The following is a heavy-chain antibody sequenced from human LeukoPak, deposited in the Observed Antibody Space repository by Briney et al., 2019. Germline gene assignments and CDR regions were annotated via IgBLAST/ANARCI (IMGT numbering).Heavy chain of an antibody. CDR3: ARVDITIFGVVTWGYYYMDV. CDR2: INPNSGGT. CDR1: GYTFTGYY. Sequence: GASVKVSCKASGYTFTGYYMHWVRQAPGQGLEWMGWINPNSGGTNYAQKFQGRVTMTRDTSISTAYMELSRLRSDDTAVYYCARVDITIFGVVTWGYYYMDVWGKGTTVTVSS. J-gene: IGHJ6*03. D-gene: IGHD3-3*01. V-gene: IGHV1-2*02.